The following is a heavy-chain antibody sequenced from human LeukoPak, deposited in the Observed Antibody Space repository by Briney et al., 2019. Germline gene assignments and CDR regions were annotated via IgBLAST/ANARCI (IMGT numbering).Heavy chain of an antibody. CDR2: IKQDGSEK. CDR1: GFAFSSYW. Sequence: GGSLRLSCAASGFAFSSYWLTWVRQAPGKGLEWVANIKQDGSEKYYVDSVKGRFTISRDNAKKSLYLQMNSLRAEDTAVYYCARDWSPGYSGRRCYWGQGTLVTVSS. CDR3: ARDWSPGYSGRRCY. J-gene: IGHJ4*02. V-gene: IGHV3-7*01. D-gene: IGHD6-13*01.